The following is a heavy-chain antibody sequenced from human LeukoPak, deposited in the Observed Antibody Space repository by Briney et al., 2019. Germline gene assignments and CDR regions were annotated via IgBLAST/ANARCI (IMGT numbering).Heavy chain of an antibody. J-gene: IGHJ4*02. CDR2: ISGSGGST. CDR3: AKSRGSNYYDSSGYYPLGY. D-gene: IGHD3-22*01. Sequence: PGGSLRLSCAASGFTFSSYAMSWVRQAPGKGLEWVSAISGSGGSTYYADSVKGRFTISRDNSKNTLYLQMNSLRAEDTAVYYCAKSRGSNYYDSSGYYPLGYWGQGTLVTVSS. CDR1: GFTFSSYA. V-gene: IGHV3-23*01.